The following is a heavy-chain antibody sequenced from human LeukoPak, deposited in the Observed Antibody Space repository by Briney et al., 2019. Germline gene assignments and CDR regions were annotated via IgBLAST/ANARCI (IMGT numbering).Heavy chain of an antibody. CDR3: AIIAAAGPLGSVI. CDR1: GYTFTSYY. Sequence: ASVKVSCKASGYTFTSYYIHWVRQAPGQGLEWMGIINPSGGSTTYAPKFGGRVIMSRDTSTSTVHMELSSLRSEDTAVYYCAIIAAAGPLGSVIWGQGTLVTVSS. J-gene: IGHJ4*02. D-gene: IGHD6-13*01. CDR2: INPSGGST. V-gene: IGHV1-46*01.